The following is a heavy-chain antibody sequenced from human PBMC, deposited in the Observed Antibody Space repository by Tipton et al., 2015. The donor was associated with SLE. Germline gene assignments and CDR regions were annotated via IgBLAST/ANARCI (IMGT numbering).Heavy chain of an antibody. Sequence: QLVQSGAEVTEPGASVKVSCKASGYTFTGYYMHWVRQAPGQGLEWMGWINPNSGGTNYAQKFQGRVTMTRDTSISTAYMELSRLRSDVAAVYYCARDAAVAGSGAFDIGGQGTRVTVSS. CDR2: INPNSGGT. V-gene: IGHV1-2*02. D-gene: IGHD6-19*01. J-gene: IGHJ3*02. CDR1: GYTFTGYY. CDR3: ARDAAVAGSGAFDI.